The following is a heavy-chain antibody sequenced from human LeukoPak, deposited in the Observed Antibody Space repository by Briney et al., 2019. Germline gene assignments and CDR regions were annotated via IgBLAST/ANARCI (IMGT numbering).Heavy chain of an antibody. J-gene: IGHJ4*02. Sequence: ASVKVSCKASGYTFTSYGISWVRQAPGQGLEWMGWISAYNGNTNYAQKLQGRVTMTTDTSTSTAYVELGSLRSDDTAVYYCARDQGPRGYCSSTSCSSLGYWGQGTLVTVSS. CDR1: GYTFTSYG. CDR2: ISAYNGNT. CDR3: ARDQGPRGYCSSTSCSSLGY. D-gene: IGHD2-2*01. V-gene: IGHV1-18*01.